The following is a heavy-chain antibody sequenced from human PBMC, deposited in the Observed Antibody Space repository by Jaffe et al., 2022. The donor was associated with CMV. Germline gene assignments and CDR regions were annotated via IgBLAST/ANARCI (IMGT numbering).Heavy chain of an antibody. Sequence: QVQLVESGGGLVKPGGSLRLSCAASGFTFSDYYMSWIRQAPGKGLEWVSYISSSSSYTNYADSVKGRFTISRDNAKNSLYLQMNSLRAEDTAVYYCARDMTTVTIYYYYYYMDVWGKGTTVTVSS. CDR2: ISSSSSYT. CDR1: GFTFSDYY. V-gene: IGHV3-11*06. D-gene: IGHD4-17*01. CDR3: ARDMTTVTIYYYYYYMDV. J-gene: IGHJ6*03.